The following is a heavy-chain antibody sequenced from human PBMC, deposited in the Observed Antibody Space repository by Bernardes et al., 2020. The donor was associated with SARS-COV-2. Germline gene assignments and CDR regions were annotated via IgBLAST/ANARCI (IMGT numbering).Heavy chain of an antibody. CDR1: GFTFSSYD. Sequence: VGSLRLSCAASGFTFSSYDMHWVRQATGKGLEWVSAIGTAGDTYYPGSVKGRFTISRENAKNSLYLQMNSLRAGDTAVYYCARGSSWYPFEYWGQGTLVTVSS. D-gene: IGHD6-13*01. CDR3: ARGSSWYPFEY. J-gene: IGHJ4*02. V-gene: IGHV3-13*01. CDR2: IGTAGDT.